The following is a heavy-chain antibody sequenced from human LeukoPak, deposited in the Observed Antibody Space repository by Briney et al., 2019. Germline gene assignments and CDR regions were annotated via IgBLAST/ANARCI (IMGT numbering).Heavy chain of an antibody. CDR3: AKVSGNGDYPLDY. CDR2: IYSGGST. J-gene: IGHJ4*02. CDR1: GFTVSSNY. D-gene: IGHD4-17*01. Sequence: GGSLRLSCAASGFTVSSNYMSWVRQAPGKGLEWVSVIYSGGSTYYADSVKGRFTISRDNSKNTLYLQMNSLRAEDTAVYYCAKVSGNGDYPLDYWGQGTLVTVSS. V-gene: IGHV3-66*01.